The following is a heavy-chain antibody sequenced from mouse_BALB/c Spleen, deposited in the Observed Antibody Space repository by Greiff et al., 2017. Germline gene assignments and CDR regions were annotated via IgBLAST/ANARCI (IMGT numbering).Heavy chain of an antibody. CDR1: GFTFITNA. J-gene: IGHJ2*01. CDR2: IRSNSNYYAT. Sequence: EADGGLVQPKGSLKLSCAAPGFTFITNAMNWVRQAPGKCLEWVARIRSNSNYYATYYADSVKDRYTITRDVSQSMLYLQMNDLNTDDTAMYCCVKWFDYWGQGTTLTVSS. V-gene: IGHV10S3*01. CDR3: VKWFDY.